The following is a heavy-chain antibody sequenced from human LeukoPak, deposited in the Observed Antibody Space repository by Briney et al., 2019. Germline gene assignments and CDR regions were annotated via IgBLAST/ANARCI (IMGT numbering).Heavy chain of an antibody. D-gene: IGHD5-12*01. V-gene: IGHV4-59*01. CDR3: ASMSAYDYFFNY. J-gene: IGHJ4*02. CDR1: GGSISSYY. CDR2: FYYRGST. Sequence: SETLSLTCTVSGGSISSYYWSWIRQPPGKGLEWIGYFYYRGSTNYNPSLKSRVSISVDTSKSQLSLKLSSVTAADTAVYYCASMSAYDYFFNYWGQGTLVTVSS.